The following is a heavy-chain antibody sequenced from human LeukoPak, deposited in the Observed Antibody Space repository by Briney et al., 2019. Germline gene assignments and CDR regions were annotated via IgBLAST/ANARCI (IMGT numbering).Heavy chain of an antibody. CDR1: GGSISSYY. V-gene: IGHV4-4*07. CDR2: IYTSGST. J-gene: IGHJ2*01. CDR3: ARDKVRAALDYWYFDL. Sequence: SETLSLTCTVSGGSISSYYWSWIRQPAGKGLEWIGRIYTSGSTNYNPSLKSRVTMSVDTSKNQFSLKLSSVTAADTAVYYCARDKVRAALDYWYFDLWGRGTLVTVSS. D-gene: IGHD6-6*01.